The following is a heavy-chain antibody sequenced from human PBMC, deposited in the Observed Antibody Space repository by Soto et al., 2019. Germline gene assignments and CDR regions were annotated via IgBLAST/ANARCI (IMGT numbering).Heavy chain of an antibody. V-gene: IGHV4-61*01. J-gene: IGHJ4*02. CDR1: GGSFKSGSYS. CDR3: ARDFAYFDS. Sequence: SETLCLTCTVSGGSFKSGSYSCSWTRQPPGKGLEWIGYVYHTGRTSYNPSLKSRGSISMDTSKNQFSLNLDSVTAADTAVYFCARDFAYFDSWGQGTLGSVSS. D-gene: IGHD3-3*01. CDR2: VYHTGRT.